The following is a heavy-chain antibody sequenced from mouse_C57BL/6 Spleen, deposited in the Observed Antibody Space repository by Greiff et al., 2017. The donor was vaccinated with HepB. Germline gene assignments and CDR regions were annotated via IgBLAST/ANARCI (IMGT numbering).Heavy chain of an antibody. CDR1: GYAFSSSW. D-gene: IGHD1-1*01. CDR2: IYPGDGDT. J-gene: IGHJ2*01. CDR3: EREGVSSTVVDY. Sequence: QVQLQQSGPELVKPGASVKISCKASGYAFSSSWMNWVKQRPGKGLEWIGRIYPGDGDTNYNGKFKGKATLTADKSSSTAYMQLSSLTSEDAAVYFCEREGVSSTVVDYWGQGTTLTVAS. V-gene: IGHV1-82*01.